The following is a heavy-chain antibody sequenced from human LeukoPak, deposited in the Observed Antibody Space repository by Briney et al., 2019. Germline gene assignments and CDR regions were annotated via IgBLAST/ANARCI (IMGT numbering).Heavy chain of an antibody. V-gene: IGHV3-7*01. Sequence: GGSLRLSCAASGFTFSSYWMSWVRQAPGKGLEWVANIKQDGSEKYYVDSVKGRFTISRDNAKNSLYLQMNSLRAADTAVYYCARGIDRGYSYGRYYFDYWGQGTLVTVSS. CDR1: GFTFSSYW. CDR2: IKQDGSEK. CDR3: ARGIDRGYSYGRYYFDY. J-gene: IGHJ4*02. D-gene: IGHD5-18*01.